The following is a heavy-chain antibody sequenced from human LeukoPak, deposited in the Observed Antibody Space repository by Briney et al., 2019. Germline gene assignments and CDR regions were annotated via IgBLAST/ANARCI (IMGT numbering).Heavy chain of an antibody. J-gene: IGHJ6*03. CDR2: IYHSGST. CDR1: GYSISSGYY. D-gene: IGHD3-22*01. CDR3: ARVISGYSMDDYYYYYMDV. V-gene: IGHV4-38-2*02. Sequence: SETLSLTCTVSGYSISSGYYWGWIRQPPGKGLEWIGSIYHSGSTYYNPSLKSRVTISVDTSKNQFSLKLSSVTAADTAVYYCARVISGYSMDDYYYYYMDVWGKGTTVTVSS.